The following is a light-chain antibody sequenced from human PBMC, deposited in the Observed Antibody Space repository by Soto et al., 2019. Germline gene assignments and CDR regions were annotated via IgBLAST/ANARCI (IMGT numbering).Light chain of an antibody. V-gene: IGLV2-23*01. J-gene: IGLJ1*01. Sequence: QSALTQPASVSGSPGQSITISCTGTSRDVGTYSLVSWYQQHPGKAPKLMIYEGSKRPSGVSNRFSGSKSGNTASLTISGLQAQDEAAYYCCSFAGSSTYVSGTGTKVTVL. CDR3: CSFAGSSTYV. CDR2: EGS. CDR1: SRDVGTYSL.